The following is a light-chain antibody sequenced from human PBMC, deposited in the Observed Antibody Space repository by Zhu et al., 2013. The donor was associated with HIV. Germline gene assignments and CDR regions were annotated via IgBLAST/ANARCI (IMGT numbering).Light chain of an antibody. Sequence: EVVLTQSPVTLSVSPGQRVTLSCRASQSVSSSLAWYQQKPGQAPRLLISSTSTRAPGVPPDSVAVGLGQRSLSPSAACSLKMFAVYYCQQYRNWPPGITFGQGTRLEIK. CDR1: QSVSSS. CDR2: STS. J-gene: IGKJ5*01. V-gene: IGKV3-15*01. CDR3: QQYRNWPPGIT.